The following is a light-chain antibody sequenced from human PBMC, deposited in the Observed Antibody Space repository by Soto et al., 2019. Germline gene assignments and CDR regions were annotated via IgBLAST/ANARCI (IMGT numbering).Light chain of an antibody. V-gene: IGKV3-11*01. J-gene: IGKJ5*01. CDR2: DAS. Sequence: EIVLTQSPATLSLSPGERATLSCRASQSVNSYLAWYQQKPGQAPRLLIYDASNRATGIPARFSGSGSGTDCTLTISSLEPKDFAVYYCQQGGTFGQGTRLEIK. CDR3: QQGGT. CDR1: QSVNSY.